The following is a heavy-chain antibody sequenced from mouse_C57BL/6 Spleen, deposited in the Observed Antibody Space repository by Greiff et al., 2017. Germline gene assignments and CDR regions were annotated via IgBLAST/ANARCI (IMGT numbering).Heavy chain of an antibody. CDR2: ISSGSSTI. D-gene: IGHD1-2*01. CDR1: GFTFSDYG. Sequence: DVMLVESGGGLVKPGGSLKLSCAASGFTFSDYGMHWVRQAPEKGLEWVAYISSGSSTIYYADTVKGRFTISRDNAKNTRFLQMTSLRSEDTAMYYCATLYYYAMGYWGQGTSVTVSS. CDR3: ATLYYYAMGY. V-gene: IGHV5-17*01. J-gene: IGHJ4*01.